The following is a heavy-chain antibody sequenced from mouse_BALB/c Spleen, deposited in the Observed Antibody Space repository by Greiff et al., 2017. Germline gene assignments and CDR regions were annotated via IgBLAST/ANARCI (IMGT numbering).Heavy chain of an antibody. CDR3: ARPHYGNSFAY. D-gene: IGHD2-1*01. Sequence: EVKLMESGGGLVQPGGSLKLSCAASGFDFSRYWMSWVRQAPGKGLEWIGEINPDSSTINYTPSLKDKFIISRDNAKNTLYLQMSKVRSEDTALYYCARPHYGNSFAYWGQGTLVTVSA. V-gene: IGHV4-1*02. CDR2: INPDSSTI. J-gene: IGHJ3*01. CDR1: GFDFSRYW.